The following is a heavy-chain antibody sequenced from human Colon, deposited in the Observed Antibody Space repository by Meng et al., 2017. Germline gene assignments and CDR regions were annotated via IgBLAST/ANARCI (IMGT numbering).Heavy chain of an antibody. CDR1: GGSFSSDTYY. CDR3: ARERRHYYGSGSFDY. V-gene: IGHV4-30-4*01. J-gene: IGHJ4*02. CDR2: TYYNGSP. Sequence: QVQLQESGPGLVKPAQTLSLTCSGSGGSFSSDTYYWTWIRQTPWKGLEWIGLTYYNGSPFYNPSLRSRVTISVDTSKDQFSLYLTSVTAADTAVYYCARERRHYYGSGSFDYWGQGLLVTVSS. D-gene: IGHD3-10*01.